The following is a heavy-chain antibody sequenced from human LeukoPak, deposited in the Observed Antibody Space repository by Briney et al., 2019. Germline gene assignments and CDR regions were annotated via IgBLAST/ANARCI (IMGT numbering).Heavy chain of an antibody. CDR3: ARGSEGWFDP. Sequence: PSETLSLTCTVSGGSISSSSYYWSWIRQPPGKGLEWIGYSNYGGSTKYNPPLKSRVTISVDTSKNQFSLKLSSVTAADTAVYYCARGSEGWFDPWGQGTLVTVSS. V-gene: IGHV4-61*01. CDR2: SNYGGST. D-gene: IGHD6-19*01. J-gene: IGHJ5*02. CDR1: GGSISSSSYY.